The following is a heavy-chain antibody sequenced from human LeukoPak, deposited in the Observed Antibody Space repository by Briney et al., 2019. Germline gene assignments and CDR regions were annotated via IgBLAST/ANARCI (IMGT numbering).Heavy chain of an antibody. V-gene: IGHV1-2*02. CDR2: INPNSGAT. CDR1: GYTFTGYY. D-gene: IGHD5-24*01. J-gene: IGHJ4*02. Sequence: ASVKVSCKASGYTFTGYYIHWVRQAPGQGLEWMGWINPNSGATRYAQKFQGRVTMTRDTSTSTVYMELRSLRSEDTAVYYCARGGRDYGDYWGQGTLVTVSS. CDR3: ARGGRDYGDY.